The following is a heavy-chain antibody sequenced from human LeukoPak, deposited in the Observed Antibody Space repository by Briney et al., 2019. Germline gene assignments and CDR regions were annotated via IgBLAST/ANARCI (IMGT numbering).Heavy chain of an antibody. J-gene: IGHJ4*02. CDR2: ISGSGGST. V-gene: IGHV3-23*01. CDR1: GFTFSSYA. Sequence: GGSLRLSCAASGFTFSSYAMSWVRQAPGKGLEWVSAISGSGGSTYYADSVKGRFTISGDNSKNTLYLQMNSLRAEDTAVYHCAPSNPSTYYFDYWGQGTLVTVSS. CDR3: APSNPSTYYFDY.